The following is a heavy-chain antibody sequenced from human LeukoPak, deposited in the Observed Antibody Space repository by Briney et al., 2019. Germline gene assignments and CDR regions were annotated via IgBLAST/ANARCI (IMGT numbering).Heavy chain of an antibody. D-gene: IGHD2-2*02. V-gene: IGHV4-34*01. CDR2: INYSGNT. J-gene: IGHJ1*01. CDR3: ARGWFAADIRCVQE. Sequence: PSETLSLTCAVYGGSLSGYYWSWIRQPPGKGLEWIGEINYSGNTNYNPSLKSRVTISVDTSKNQFSLKVTSVTAAGTAVYDCARGWFAADIRCVQEWGRGTLLTVCS. CDR1: GGSLSGYY.